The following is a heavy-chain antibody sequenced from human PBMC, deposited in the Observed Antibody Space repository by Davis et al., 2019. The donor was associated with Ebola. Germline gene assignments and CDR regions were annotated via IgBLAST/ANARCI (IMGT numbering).Heavy chain of an antibody. V-gene: IGHV1-2*06. CDR1: GYTFTSYY. Sequence: ASVKVSCKVSGYTFTSYYMHWVRQAPGQGLEWMGRMNPHSGGTNYAQKFQGRVTMIRDTSISTAYMELSRLTYDDTAVYYCARLCSSSCPNDYWGQGTLITVSS. J-gene: IGHJ4*02. CDR3: ARLCSSSCPNDY. D-gene: IGHD2-2*01. CDR2: MNPHSGGT.